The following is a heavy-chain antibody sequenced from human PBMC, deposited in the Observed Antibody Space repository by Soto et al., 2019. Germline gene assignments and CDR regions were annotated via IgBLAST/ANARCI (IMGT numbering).Heavy chain of an antibody. CDR1: GGSFIGYY. CDR2: INPTGST. V-gene: IGHV4-34*01. CDR3: ARANGLRLGELSWGGPNWFDP. J-gene: IGHJ5*02. D-gene: IGHD3-16*02. Sequence: QVRLQQWGAGLLKPSETLSLTCAVYGGSFIGYYWSWIRQPRGKGLEWIGEINPTGSTNYNPSLKSRVTILIDTSKNQFSLKLSSVTAADTAMYYCARANGLRLGELSWGGPNWFDPWGQGTLVTVSS.